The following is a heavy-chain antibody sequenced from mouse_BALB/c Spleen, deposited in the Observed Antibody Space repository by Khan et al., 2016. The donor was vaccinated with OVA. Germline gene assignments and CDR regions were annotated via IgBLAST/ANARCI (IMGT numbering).Heavy chain of an antibody. CDR1: GFSLLTYG. CDR2: IWAGGST. Sequence: VELVESGPGLVAPSQSLSITCTVSGFSLLTYGVHWVRQPPGKGLEWLGVIWAGGSTNYNSALMSRLSISKDNSMSHVFLKMHSLQPDDTAMYYCAREYGHSLFAMNYWGQGTSVTVSS. J-gene: IGHJ4*01. CDR3: AREYGHSLFAMNY. V-gene: IGHV2-9*02. D-gene: IGHD2-10*02.